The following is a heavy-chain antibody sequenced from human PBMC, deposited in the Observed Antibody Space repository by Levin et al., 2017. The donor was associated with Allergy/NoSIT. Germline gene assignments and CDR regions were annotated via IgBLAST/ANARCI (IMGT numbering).Heavy chain of an antibody. Sequence: ASVKVSCAASGFSFKEYWMSWVRQAPGKGLEWVANIKEDGSETYYVDSVKGRFTVSRDNAEKSLYLQMNSLRAEDTAVYYCARDRPQIGDTHDYWGQGTLVTVSS. V-gene: IGHV3-7*01. J-gene: IGHJ4*02. CDR1: GFSFKEYW. CDR3: ARDRPQIGDTHDY. D-gene: IGHD5-18*01. CDR2: IKEDGSET.